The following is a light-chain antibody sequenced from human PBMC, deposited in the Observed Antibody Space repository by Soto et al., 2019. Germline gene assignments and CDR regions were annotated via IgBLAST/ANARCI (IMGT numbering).Light chain of an antibody. V-gene: IGKV3-11*01. CDR2: DAS. Sequence: EFVLTHSPDILSLSPRDSATLSCRASHNIDTYLYCYQQKPCHSPRLLIFDASSRATGTPARFSGSGSETDFTLTISSLEPEDFALYHCLQRAAWPLTFGPGTNVDIK. J-gene: IGKJ3*01. CDR3: LQRAAWPLT. CDR1: HNIDTY.